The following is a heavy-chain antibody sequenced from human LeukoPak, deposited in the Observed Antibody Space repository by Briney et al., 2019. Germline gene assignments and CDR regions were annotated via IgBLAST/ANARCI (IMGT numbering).Heavy chain of an antibody. Sequence: GGSLRLSCAASGFTFSSYSMNWVRQAPGKGLEWVSSISSGGSVTYYADSLRGRFTISRDNAKDSVLLQMNSLRVEDTAVYFCSREPDMDVWGKGTTVSVSS. CDR1: GFTFSSYS. J-gene: IGHJ6*03. V-gene: IGHV3-21*01. CDR2: ISSGGSVT. CDR3: SREPDMDV.